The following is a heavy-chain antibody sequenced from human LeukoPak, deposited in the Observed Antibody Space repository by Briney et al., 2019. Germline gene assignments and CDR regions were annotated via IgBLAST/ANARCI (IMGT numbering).Heavy chain of an antibody. Sequence: GTSLRLSCAASGFIFTTYGTHWVRQAPGKGLEWVAVVWSGGNNKYYSDSVKGRFTISRDNSKNRLYLEMNSLRAEDTAVYYCAKDGQVGAIGYFDYRGQGTLVTVSS. V-gene: IGHV3-33*06. J-gene: IGHJ4*02. D-gene: IGHD1-26*01. CDR1: GFIFTTYG. CDR2: VWSGGNNK. CDR3: AKDGQVGAIGYFDY.